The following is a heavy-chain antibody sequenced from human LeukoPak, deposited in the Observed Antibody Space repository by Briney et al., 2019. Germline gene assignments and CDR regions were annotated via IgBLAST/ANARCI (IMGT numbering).Heavy chain of an antibody. CDR3: AKVPLIYDSSGNYFDY. V-gene: IGHV3-33*03. CDR1: GFTFSSYG. CDR2: IWYDGSNK. J-gene: IGHJ4*02. D-gene: IGHD3-22*01. Sequence: GGSLRLSCAASGFTFSSYGMHWVRQAPGKGLEWVAVIWYDGSNKYYADSVKGRFTISRDNAKKSLYLQMNSLRAEDTALYYCAKVPLIYDSSGNYFDYWGQGTLVTVSS.